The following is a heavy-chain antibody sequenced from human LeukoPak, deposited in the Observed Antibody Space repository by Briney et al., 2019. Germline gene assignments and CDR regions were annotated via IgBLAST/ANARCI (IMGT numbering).Heavy chain of an antibody. V-gene: IGHV4-59*01. J-gene: IGHJ5*02. CDR1: GGSISSYY. Sequence: KPSETLSLTCTVSGGSISSYYWSWIRQPPGKGLEWIGYIYYSGSTNYNPSLKSRVTISVDTSKNQFSLKLSSVTAADTAVYYCARGRFLTGYYNWFDPWGQGTLVTVSS. D-gene: IGHD3-9*01. CDR3: ARGRFLTGYYNWFDP. CDR2: IYYSGST.